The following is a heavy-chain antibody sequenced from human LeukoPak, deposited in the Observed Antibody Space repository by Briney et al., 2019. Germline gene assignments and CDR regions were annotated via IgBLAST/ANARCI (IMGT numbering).Heavy chain of an antibody. J-gene: IGHJ4*02. CDR1: GFTFSGCA. Sequence: PGGSLRLSCAASGFTFSGCAMSWVRQAPGKGLEWVSAISGSGGSTYYADSVKGRFTISRDSSKNTLYLQMNSLRAEDTAVYYCTKDYGYHYGHSDNWGQGTLVRVSS. CDR2: ISGSGGST. CDR3: TKDYGYHYGHSDN. V-gene: IGHV3-23*01. D-gene: IGHD3-16*02.